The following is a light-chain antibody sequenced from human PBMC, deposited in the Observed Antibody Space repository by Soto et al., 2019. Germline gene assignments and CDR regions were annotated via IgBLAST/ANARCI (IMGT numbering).Light chain of an antibody. CDR3: QQYNNWPYT. J-gene: IGKJ2*01. CDR2: GTS. V-gene: IGKV3-15*01. Sequence: EIVMTQSPVTLSVSPGERGALSCRASQSVGSNFAWYQQRPGQAPRVLIYGTSTRATGVPARFSGSGSGTDFTLTISSLQSEDFAVYYCQQYNNWPYTFGQGTRLEIK. CDR1: QSVGSN.